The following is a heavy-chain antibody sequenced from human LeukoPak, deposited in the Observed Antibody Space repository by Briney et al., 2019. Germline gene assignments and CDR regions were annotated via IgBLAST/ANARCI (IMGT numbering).Heavy chain of an antibody. Sequence: GGSLRLSCAASGFTFSSYWMSWVRQAPGKGLEWVANIKQDGSNKYYADSVKGRFTISRDNSKNTLCLQMNSLRAEDTAVYYCAKDLSSWTTVTPYYFDYWGQGTLVTVSS. D-gene: IGHD4-17*01. CDR3: AKDLSSWTTVTPYYFDY. V-gene: IGHV3-7*03. CDR2: IKQDGSNK. J-gene: IGHJ4*02. CDR1: GFTFSSYW.